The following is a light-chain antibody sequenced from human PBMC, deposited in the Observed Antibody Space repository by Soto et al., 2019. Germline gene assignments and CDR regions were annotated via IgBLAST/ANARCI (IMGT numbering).Light chain of an antibody. CDR3: QQYGSSPLT. CDR2: RAS. V-gene: IGKV3-20*01. CDR1: QSVSSNY. J-gene: IGKJ4*01. Sequence: EVVLAQSAGTLSLSPGERATLSCRASQSVSSNYVAWYQQKPGQTPKVLIYRASSRATGIPDRFSGSGSGTDFTLTISRLEPEDFAMYYCQQYGSSPLTFGGGTKVDIK.